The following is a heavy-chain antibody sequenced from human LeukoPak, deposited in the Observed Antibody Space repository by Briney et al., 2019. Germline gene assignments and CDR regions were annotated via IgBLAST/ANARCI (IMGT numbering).Heavy chain of an antibody. Sequence: GGSLRLSCAASGFTFSSYGMHWVRQAPGKGLEWVAVISYDGSNKYYADSVKGRFTISRDNSKNTLYLQMNSLRAEDTAVYYCARDLIAAAAGNGMDVWGQGTTVTVSS. CDR2: ISYDGSNK. D-gene: IGHD6-13*01. J-gene: IGHJ6*02. CDR1: GFTFSSYG. V-gene: IGHV3-30*03. CDR3: ARDLIAAAAGNGMDV.